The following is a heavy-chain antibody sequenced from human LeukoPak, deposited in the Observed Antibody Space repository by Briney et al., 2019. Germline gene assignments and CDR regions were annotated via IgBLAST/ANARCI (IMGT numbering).Heavy chain of an antibody. CDR3: ARGQYVLLWFGENNWFDP. V-gene: IGHV4-34*01. D-gene: IGHD3-10*01. J-gene: IGHJ5*02. CDR2: INHSGST. Sequence: SETLSLTCAVYGGSFSGYYWSWIRQPPGKGLEWIGEINHSGSTNYNPSLKSRVTISVDTSKNQFSLKLSSVTAADTAVYYCARGQYVLLWFGENNWFDPWGQGTLVTVSS. CDR1: GGSFSGYY.